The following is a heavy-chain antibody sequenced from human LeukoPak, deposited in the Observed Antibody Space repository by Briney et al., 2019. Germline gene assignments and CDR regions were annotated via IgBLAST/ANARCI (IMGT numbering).Heavy chain of an antibody. J-gene: IGHJ6*02. Sequence: GESLQISCKGSGYSFTSYWIGWVRQVPGKGLEWMAIIYPGDSDTRYSPSFQGQVTISADKSISTAYLQWSSLKASDTAMYYCARPSGSYYYYYGMDVWGQGTTVTVSS. CDR1: GYSFTSYW. CDR2: IYPGDSDT. V-gene: IGHV5-51*01. D-gene: IGHD1-26*01. CDR3: ARPSGSYYYYYGMDV.